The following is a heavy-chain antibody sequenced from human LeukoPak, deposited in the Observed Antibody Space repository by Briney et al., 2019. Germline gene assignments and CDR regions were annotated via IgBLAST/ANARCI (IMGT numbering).Heavy chain of an antibody. V-gene: IGHV3-11*04. D-gene: IGHD3-22*01. Sequence: YADSVKGRFTISRDNAKNSLYLDMNSLRAEDTAVYYCARKDFSSGSFSCWGQGTLVTVSS. J-gene: IGHJ4*02. CDR3: ARKDFSSGSFSC.